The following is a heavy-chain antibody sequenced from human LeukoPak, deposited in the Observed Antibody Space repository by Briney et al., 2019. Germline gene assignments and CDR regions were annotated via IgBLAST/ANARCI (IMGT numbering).Heavy chain of an antibody. Sequence: GGSLRLSCTASGLTLSDHYIDWVRQAPGKGLEWVAVISYDGSNKYYADSVKGRFTISRDNSKNTLYLQMNSLRAEDTAVYYCAREGVAVAVADYWGQGTLVTVSS. D-gene: IGHD6-19*01. CDR2: ISYDGSNK. J-gene: IGHJ4*02. CDR1: GLTLSDHY. CDR3: AREGVAVAVADY. V-gene: IGHV3-30*03.